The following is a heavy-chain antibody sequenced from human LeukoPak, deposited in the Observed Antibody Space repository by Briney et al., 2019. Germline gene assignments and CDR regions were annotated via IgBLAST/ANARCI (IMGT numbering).Heavy chain of an antibody. V-gene: IGHV3-23*01. Sequence: PRGSLRLSCAASGFTFSSYAMSWVRQAPGKGLEWVSAISGSGGSTYYADSVKGRFTISRDNSKNTLYLQMNSLRAEDTAVYYCAKDPKRYSSGWYGYYFDYWGQGTLVTVSS. D-gene: IGHD6-19*01. CDR3: AKDPKRYSSGWYGYYFDY. CDR2: ISGSGGST. CDR1: GFTFSSYA. J-gene: IGHJ4*02.